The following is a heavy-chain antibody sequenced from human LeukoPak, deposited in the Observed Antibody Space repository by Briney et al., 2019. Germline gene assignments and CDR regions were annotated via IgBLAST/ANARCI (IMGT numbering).Heavy chain of an antibody. CDR2: INPNSGGT. J-gene: IGHJ6*02. V-gene: IGHV1-2*04. Sequence: ASVKVSCKASGYTFTSYGISWVRQAPGQGLEWMGWINPNSGGTNYAQKFQGWVTMTRDTSISTAYMELSRLRSDDTAVYYCARDRLNLYGDYDYYYYGMDVWGQGTTVTVSS. CDR3: ARDRLNLYGDYDYYYYGMDV. D-gene: IGHD4-17*01. CDR1: GYTFTSYG.